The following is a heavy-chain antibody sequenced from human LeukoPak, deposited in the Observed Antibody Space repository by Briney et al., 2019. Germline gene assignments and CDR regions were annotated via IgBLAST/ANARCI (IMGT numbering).Heavy chain of an antibody. CDR2: ISSSSSTI. Sequence: GGSLRLSCAASGFTFSSYSMNWVRQAPGKGLEWVPYISSSSSTIYYADSVKGRFTISRDNAKNSLYLQMNSLRAEDTAVYYCARAILGGWYGYYYGMDVWGQGTTVTVSS. D-gene: IGHD6-19*01. CDR3: ARAILGGWYGYYYGMDV. V-gene: IGHV3-48*01. J-gene: IGHJ6*02. CDR1: GFTFSSYS.